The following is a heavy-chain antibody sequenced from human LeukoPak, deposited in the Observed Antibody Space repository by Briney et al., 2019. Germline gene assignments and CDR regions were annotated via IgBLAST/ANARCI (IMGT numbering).Heavy chain of an antibody. V-gene: IGHV3-15*01. D-gene: IGHD1-1*01. CDR3: TTDGAYNWNDVAWFDP. CDR1: GFTFSNAW. CDR2: IKRKTDGRTT. Sequence: GGSLRLSCAASGFTFSNAWMSWVRQAPGKGVEWVGRIKRKTDGRTTDYAAPVKCRFSISRDYSKNTLYLQMNSLKTEDTAVYYCTTDGAYNWNDVAWFDPWGQGTLVTVSS. J-gene: IGHJ5*02.